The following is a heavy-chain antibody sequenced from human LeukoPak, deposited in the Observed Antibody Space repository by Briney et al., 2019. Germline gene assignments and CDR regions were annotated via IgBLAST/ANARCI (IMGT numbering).Heavy chain of an antibody. CDR1: GASMNDYY. J-gene: IGHJ4*02. V-gene: IGHV4-59*01. CDR2: VHHSFSS. D-gene: IGHD4-11*01. CDR3: ACYSVLGRTFDC. Sequence: SETLSLTCAVSGASMNDYYWSWIRQTPGKGLEWIGHVHHSFSSDFSPSLKSRVTMSMDTSKSQFSLRVTSVTAADTAVYYCACYSVLGRTFDCWGQGTQVTVSS.